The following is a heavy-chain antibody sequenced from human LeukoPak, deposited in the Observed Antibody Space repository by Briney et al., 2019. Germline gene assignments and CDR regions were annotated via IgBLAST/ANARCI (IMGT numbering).Heavy chain of an antibody. CDR1: GGSINSSSYY. CDR3: ARSSMLRGVTVDY. Sequence: SETLSLTCTVSGGSINSSSYYWGWIRQPPGKAREWIGSIYHSGYTYYNPSLKSRVTISVDTSKNQFSLKLSSVTAADTAVYYCARSSMLRGVTVDYWGQGTLVTVSS. J-gene: IGHJ4*02. CDR2: IYHSGYT. V-gene: IGHV4-39*01. D-gene: IGHD3-10*01.